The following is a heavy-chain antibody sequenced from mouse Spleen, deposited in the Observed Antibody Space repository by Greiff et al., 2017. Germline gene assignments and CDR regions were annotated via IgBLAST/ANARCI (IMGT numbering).Heavy chain of an antibody. D-gene: IGHD1-1*01. Sequence: QVQLQQSGAELVRPGVSVKISCKGSGYTFTDYAMHWVKQSHAKSLEWIGVISTYYGDASYNQKFKGKATMTVDKSSSTAYMELARLTSEDSAIYYCARAYYYGRGRYFDYWGQGTTLTVSS. CDR1: GYTFTDYA. CDR3: ARAYYYGRGRYFDY. V-gene: IGHV1S137*01. J-gene: IGHJ2*01. CDR2: ISTYYGDA.